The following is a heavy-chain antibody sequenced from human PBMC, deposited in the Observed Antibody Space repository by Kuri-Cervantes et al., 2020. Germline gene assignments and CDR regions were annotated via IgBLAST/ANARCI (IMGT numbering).Heavy chain of an antibody. V-gene: IGHV4-4*07. CDR1: GGSISSYY. D-gene: IGHD3-16*01. Sequence: SETLSLTCTVSGGSISSYYWSWIRQPAGKGLEWIGRIYTSGSTNYNPSLKSRVTISVDKSKNQFSLKLSSVTAADTAVYYCARGRGKGRGGQYYMDVWGKGTTVTVSS. CDR3: ARGRGKGRGGQYYMDV. CDR2: IYTSGST. J-gene: IGHJ6*03.